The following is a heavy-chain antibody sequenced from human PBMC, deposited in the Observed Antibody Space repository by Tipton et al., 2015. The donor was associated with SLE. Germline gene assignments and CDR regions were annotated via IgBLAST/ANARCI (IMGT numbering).Heavy chain of an antibody. D-gene: IGHD1-1*01. CDR3: ARAETVTDAFDT. CDR1: GFTFSDYS. J-gene: IGHJ3*02. Sequence: SLRLSCAASGFTFSDYSMSWIRQAPEKGLEWVSYISSSGTTIYYADSVKGRFTISRDNAKNSLYLQMNSLRAEDTAVYYCARAETVTDAFDTWGQGTMVTVSS. V-gene: IGHV3-11*01. CDR2: ISSSGTTI.